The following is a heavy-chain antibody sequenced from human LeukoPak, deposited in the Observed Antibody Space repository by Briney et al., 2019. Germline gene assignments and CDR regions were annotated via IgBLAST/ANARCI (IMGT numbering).Heavy chain of an antibody. D-gene: IGHD6-6*01. J-gene: IGHJ4*02. V-gene: IGHV1-2*02. Sequence: GASVKVSCKASGYSFTGYYIHWVRQAPGQGLEWMGWINPNSGGTKYAQNFQGRVTMTRDTSISTAYMELSRLGSDDTAVYYCMRDSIGTRADYWGQGTLVTVSS. CDR1: GYSFTGYY. CDR3: MRDSIGTRADY. CDR2: INPNSGGT.